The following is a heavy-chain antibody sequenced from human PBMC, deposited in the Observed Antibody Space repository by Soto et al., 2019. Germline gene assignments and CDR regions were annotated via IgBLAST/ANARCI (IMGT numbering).Heavy chain of an antibody. V-gene: IGHV3-33*01. CDR1: GFTFGGHG. CDR2: IWYDGSNK. J-gene: IGHJ5*02. CDR3: ARDIRGETLVRGLGGWFDP. Sequence: QEQLVESGGGVVQPGRSPRLSCAASGFTFGGHGMHWVRQAPGKGLEWLSTIWYDGSNKYYADSVKGRFTISRDNSKXXLXXQMDSLRAEDTAVYYCARDIRGETLVRGLGGWFDPWGQGTLVTVST. D-gene: IGHD3-10*01.